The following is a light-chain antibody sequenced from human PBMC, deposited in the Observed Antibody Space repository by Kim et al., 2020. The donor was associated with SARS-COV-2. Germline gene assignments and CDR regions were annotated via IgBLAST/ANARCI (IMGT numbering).Light chain of an antibody. Sequence: APGERAAPSCRASQSGSTSFAWYQQKPGQAPRLLIYDASIRATGVAARCSGSRYGAEFTLTISSLQSEDFAVYHYQQYNNWFALSFGGGTKVDIK. CDR3: QQYNNWFALS. CDR1: QSGSTS. CDR2: DAS. V-gene: IGKV3-15*01. J-gene: IGKJ4*01.